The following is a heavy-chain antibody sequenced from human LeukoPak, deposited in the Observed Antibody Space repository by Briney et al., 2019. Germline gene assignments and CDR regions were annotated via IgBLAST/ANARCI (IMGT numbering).Heavy chain of an antibody. Sequence: GESLKISCKGSGYSFTNYWIAWVRQMPGKGLEWMGIIYPTDSDTTYTPSFQGQVTISADKSISTAYLQWNTLQASDTAMYYCARPLNGYCSSTSCDGFDYWGQGTLVTVSS. V-gene: IGHV5-51*01. D-gene: IGHD2-2*03. CDR1: GYSFTNYW. J-gene: IGHJ4*02. CDR3: ARPLNGYCSSTSCDGFDY. CDR2: IYPTDSDT.